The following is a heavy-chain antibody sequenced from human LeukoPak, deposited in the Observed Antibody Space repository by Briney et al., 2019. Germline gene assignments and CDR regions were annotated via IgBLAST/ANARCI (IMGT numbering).Heavy chain of an antibody. Sequence: SETLSLTCAVYGGSFSGYYWSWIRQAPGKGLEWIGEINHSGSTNYNPSLKSRVTISVDTSKNQFSLKLSSVTAADTAVYYCARVKVSSSWSLIYAYFDYWGQGTLVTVSS. CDR1: GGSFSGYY. V-gene: IGHV4-34*01. CDR3: ARVKVSSSWSLIYAYFDY. D-gene: IGHD6-13*01. J-gene: IGHJ4*02. CDR2: INHSGST.